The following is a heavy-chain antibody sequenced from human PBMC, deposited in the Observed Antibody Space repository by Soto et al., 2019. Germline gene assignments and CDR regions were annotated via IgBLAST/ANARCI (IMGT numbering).Heavy chain of an antibody. CDR1: GGSISSYY. D-gene: IGHD2-15*01. Sequence: SETLSLTCTVSGGSISSYYWSWIRQPPGKGLEWIGYIYYSGSTNYNPSLKSRVTISVDTSKNQFSLKLSSVTAADTAVYYFAREGPYCSGGSCSTDVYYGMDVWGQGTTVTVSS. J-gene: IGHJ6*02. CDR3: AREGPYCSGGSCSTDVYYGMDV. V-gene: IGHV4-59*01. CDR2: IYYSGST.